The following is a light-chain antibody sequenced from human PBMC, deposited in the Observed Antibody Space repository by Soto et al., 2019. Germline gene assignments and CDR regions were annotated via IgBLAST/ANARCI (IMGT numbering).Light chain of an antibody. CDR3: QQVNSYPFT. CDR1: QSVSSN. Sequence: EIVMTQSPATLSVSPGERATLSCRASQSVSSNLAWYQQKPGQAPRLLIYGASTRATGIPARFSGSGSGTEFTLTISSLQPEDFATYYCQQVNSYPFTFGQGTRLEI. J-gene: IGKJ5*01. V-gene: IGKV3-15*01. CDR2: GAS.